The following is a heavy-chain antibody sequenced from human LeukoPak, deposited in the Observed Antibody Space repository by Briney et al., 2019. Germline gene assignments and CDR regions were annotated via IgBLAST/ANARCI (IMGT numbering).Heavy chain of an antibody. CDR3: AGLVGRYSSGLYYYYFDY. D-gene: IGHD3-22*01. J-gene: IGHJ4*02. V-gene: IGHV4-4*02. CDR2: MYLSGTT. CDR1: GDTITSIDL. Sequence: SGTTSLTCTVSGDTITSIDLWSWIRPPPGKGLEWIAEMYLSGTTHSNPSVKSRVTISIDKSKNQFFLNLSSVTAADTAVYYCAGLVGRYSSGLYYYYFDYWGQGILVTVS.